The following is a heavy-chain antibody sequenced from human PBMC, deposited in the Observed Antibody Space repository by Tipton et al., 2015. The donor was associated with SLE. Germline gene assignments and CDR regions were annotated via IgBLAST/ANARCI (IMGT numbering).Heavy chain of an antibody. J-gene: IGHJ5*02. D-gene: IGHD6-13*01. Sequence: LRLSCTVSGGSISSSSYYWGWIRQPPGKGLEWIGSIYYSGSTYYNPSLKSRVTISVDTSKNQFSLKLSSVTAADTAVYYCASSNGYSSSWYGPYNWFDTWGQGTLVTVSS. CDR3: ASSNGYSSSWYGPYNWFDT. CDR2: IYYSGST. V-gene: IGHV4-39*07. CDR1: GGSISSSSYY.